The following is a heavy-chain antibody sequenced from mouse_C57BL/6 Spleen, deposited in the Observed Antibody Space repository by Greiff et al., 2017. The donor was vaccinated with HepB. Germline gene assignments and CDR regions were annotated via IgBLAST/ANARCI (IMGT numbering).Heavy chain of an antibody. J-gene: IGHJ3*01. V-gene: IGHV1-55*01. D-gene: IGHD2-4*01. Sequence: VQLQQPGAELVKPGASVKMSCKASGYTFTSYWITWVKQRPGQGLEWIGDIYPGSGSTNYNEKFKSKATLTVDTSSSTAYMQLSSLTSEDSAVYYCARSDDYDAWFAYWGQGTLVTVSA. CDR3: ARSDDYDAWFAY. CDR2: IYPGSGST. CDR1: GYTFTSYW.